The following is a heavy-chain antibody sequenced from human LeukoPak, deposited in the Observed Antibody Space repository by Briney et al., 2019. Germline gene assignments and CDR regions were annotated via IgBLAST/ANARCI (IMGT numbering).Heavy chain of an antibody. D-gene: IGHD3-10*01. V-gene: IGHV1-2*02. CDR1: GYTFTDYY. J-gene: IGHJ4*02. CDR3: ASGGISGGY. CDR2: INPNSGGT. Sequence: GASVKVSCKASGYTFTDYYMHWVRQAPGQGLEWVGCINPNSGGTNYAQKFQGRVTVTRDASITTTYMELSRLKSDDTAVYYCASGGISGGYWGQGTLVTVSS.